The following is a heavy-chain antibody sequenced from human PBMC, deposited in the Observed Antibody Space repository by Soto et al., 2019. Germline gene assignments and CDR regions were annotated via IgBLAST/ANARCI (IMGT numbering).Heavy chain of an antibody. J-gene: IGHJ6*02. CDR1: FTSYD. V-gene: IGHV1-8*01. CDR2: MNPNSGNT. D-gene: IGHD6-19*01. Sequence: QGQLVQSGAEVKKPGASVKVSCTFTSYDINWVRQATGQVLEWMAWMNPNSGNTRYAQKFQGRVTMTRNTSNFTAYMELSRLRSEDTAVYYCARGPGSSVWRFSYYYMDVWGQGTTVTVSS. CDR3: ARGPGSSVWRFSYYYMDV.